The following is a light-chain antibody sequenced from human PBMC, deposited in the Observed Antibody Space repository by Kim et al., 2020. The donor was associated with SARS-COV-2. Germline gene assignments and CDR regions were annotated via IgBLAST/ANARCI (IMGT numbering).Light chain of an antibody. J-gene: IGLJ3*02. CDR3: SSYTSSNTWV. V-gene: IGLV2-14*03. CDR1: TSNVGDYDY. Sequence: QSALTQPASVSGSPGQSITISCTGTTSNVGDYDYVSWYQHHPGKAPKLVIYDVTKRPSGISNRFSGSKSGNTASLTISGLQAEDEADYYCSSYTSSNTWVFGGGTQLTVL. CDR2: DVT.